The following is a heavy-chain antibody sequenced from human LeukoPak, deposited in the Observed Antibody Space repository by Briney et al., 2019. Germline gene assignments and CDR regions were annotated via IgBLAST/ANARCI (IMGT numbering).Heavy chain of an antibody. CDR1: GYTFTGYY. D-gene: IGHD3-3*01. J-gene: IGHJ4*02. Sequence: SVKVSCKASGYTFTGYYMHWVRQAPGQGSEWMGWINPNSGGTNYAQKFQGRVTMTRDTSISTAYMELSRLRSDDTAVYYCARDVWSGYWYFDYWGQGTLVTVSS. CDR3: ARDVWSGYWYFDY. CDR2: INPNSGGT. V-gene: IGHV1-2*02.